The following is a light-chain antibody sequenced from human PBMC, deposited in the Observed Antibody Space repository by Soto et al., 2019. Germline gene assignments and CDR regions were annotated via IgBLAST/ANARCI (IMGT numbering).Light chain of an antibody. CDR3: QQRYNWPRVT. J-gene: IGKJ4*01. V-gene: IGKV3-11*01. Sequence: PGERATLSCSASQSVSSYLAWYQRKHGQAHRLLIYDASNRATGIPARFSGSGSGTDFTLTISTLETEDFAVYYCQQRYNWPRVTFGGGTKVEIK. CDR1: QSVSSY. CDR2: DAS.